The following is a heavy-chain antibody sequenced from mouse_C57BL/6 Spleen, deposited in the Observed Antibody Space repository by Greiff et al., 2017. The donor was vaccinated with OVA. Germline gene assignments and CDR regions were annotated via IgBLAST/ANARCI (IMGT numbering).Heavy chain of an antibody. CDR3: TRSRGLTGTLFDY. J-gene: IGHJ2*01. D-gene: IGHD4-1*01. CDR2: IDPETGGT. V-gene: IGHV1-15*01. CDR1: GYTFTDYE. Sequence: QVQLQQSGAELVRPGASVTLSCKASGYTFTDYEMHWVKQTPVHGLEWIGAIDPETGGTAYNQKFKGKAILTADKSSSTAYMELRSLTSEDSAVYYCTRSRGLTGTLFDYWGQGTTLTVSS.